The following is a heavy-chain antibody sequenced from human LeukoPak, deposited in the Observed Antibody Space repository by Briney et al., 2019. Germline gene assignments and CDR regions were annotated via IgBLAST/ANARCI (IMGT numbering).Heavy chain of an antibody. J-gene: IGHJ4*02. CDR1: GYTFTGYY. CDR2: IHPNSGGT. CDR3: ASGGYSYGSAIDY. D-gene: IGHD5-18*01. Sequence: GASVKVSCKASGYTFTGYYMHWVRQAPGQRLEWMGWIHPNSGGTNYAQKFQGRVNMTTDTSTSTAYMELSSMRADDTAVYYCASGGYSYGSAIDYWGQGTLVTVSS. V-gene: IGHV1-2*02.